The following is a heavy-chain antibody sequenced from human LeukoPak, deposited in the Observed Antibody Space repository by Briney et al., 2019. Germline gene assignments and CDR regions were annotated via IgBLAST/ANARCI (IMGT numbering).Heavy chain of an antibody. V-gene: IGHV4-34*01. J-gene: IGHJ4*02. Sequence: SETLSLTCAVYGGSFSGYYWSWIRQPPGKGLEWIGEINHSGSTNYNPSLKSRVTISVDTSKNQFSLKLSSVTAADTAVYYCARAYYDSSGYKPPKYFDYWGQGTLVTVSS. CDR3: ARAYYDSSGYKPPKYFDY. CDR2: INHSGST. CDR1: GGSFSGYY. D-gene: IGHD3-22*01.